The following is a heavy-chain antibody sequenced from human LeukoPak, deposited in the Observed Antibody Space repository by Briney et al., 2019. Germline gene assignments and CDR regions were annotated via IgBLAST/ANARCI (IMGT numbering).Heavy chain of an antibody. CDR2: ISGSGGST. J-gene: IGHJ1*01. V-gene: IGHV3-23*01. D-gene: IGHD3-22*01. CDR1: GFTFSSYA. CDR3: AKGSVYYDSSGYYPAEYFQH. Sequence: PGGSLRLSCAASGFTFSSYAMSWVRQAPGKGLEWVSAISGSGGSTYCADSVKGRFTISRDNSKNTLYLQMNSLRAEDTAAYYCAKGSVYYDSSGYYPAEYFQHWGQGTLVTVSS.